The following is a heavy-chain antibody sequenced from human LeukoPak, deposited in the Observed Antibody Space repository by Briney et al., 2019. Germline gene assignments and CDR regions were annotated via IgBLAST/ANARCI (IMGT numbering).Heavy chain of an antibody. CDR2: ISGSGGST. D-gene: IGHD6-13*01. CDR3: ARDLSGARSWYEPQFDP. CDR1: GFTFSSYG. Sequence: GGSLRLSCAASGFTFSSYGMSWVRQAPGKGLKWVSAISGSGGSTYYADSVKGRFTISRDNSKNTLYLQMNSLRAEDTAVYYCARDLSGARSWYEPQFDPWGQGTLVTVSS. J-gene: IGHJ5*02. V-gene: IGHV3-23*01.